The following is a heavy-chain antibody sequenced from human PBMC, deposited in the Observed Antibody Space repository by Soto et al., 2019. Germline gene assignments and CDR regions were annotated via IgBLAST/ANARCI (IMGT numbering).Heavy chain of an antibody. J-gene: IGHJ6*02. CDR2: IYYSGST. CDR3: ARVLVGATHYYGMDV. V-gene: IGHV4-61*01. D-gene: IGHD1-26*01. CDR1: GGSASSGSYY. Sequence: SETLSLTCTVSGGSASSGSYYWSWIRQPPGKGLEWIGYIYYSGSTNYNPSLKSRVTISVDTSKNQFSLKLSSVTAADTAVYYCARVLVGATHYYGMDVWGQGTTVTVSS.